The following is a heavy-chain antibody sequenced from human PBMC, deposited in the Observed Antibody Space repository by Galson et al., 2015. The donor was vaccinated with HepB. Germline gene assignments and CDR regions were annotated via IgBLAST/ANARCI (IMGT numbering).Heavy chain of an antibody. J-gene: IGHJ4*02. CDR1: GFTFTNYA. CDR3: AKGQGPITVFGVVTPFDS. D-gene: IGHD3-3*01. V-gene: IGHV3-23*01. CDR2: ITASGGSI. Sequence: SLRLSCAAAGFTFTNYAMNWVRQVPGKGLEWVSSITASGGSIYYADSVKGRLTISRDNDNNTVYLQMDSLRAEDTAIYYCAKGQGPITVFGVVTPFDSWGQGTLVIVSS.